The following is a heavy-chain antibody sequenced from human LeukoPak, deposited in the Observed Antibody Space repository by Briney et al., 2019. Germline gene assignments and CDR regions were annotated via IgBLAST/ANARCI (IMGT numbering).Heavy chain of an antibody. CDR2: VYYSGST. J-gene: IGHJ5*02. V-gene: IGHV4-39*01. D-gene: IGHD2-2*01. CDR1: GDSISRSTYH. CDR3: ARHLIVVVPATIDWFDP. Sequence: SETLSLTCSVSGDSISRSTYHWGWIRQPPGKGLEWIGSVYYSGSTYYNPSLKSRVTIFVDTSKNQFSLKLSSVTAADTAVYYCARHLIVVVPATIDWFDPWGQGTLVTVSS.